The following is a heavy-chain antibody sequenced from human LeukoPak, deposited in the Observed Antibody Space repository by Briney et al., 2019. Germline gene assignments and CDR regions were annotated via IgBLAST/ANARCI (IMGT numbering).Heavy chain of an antibody. Sequence: NSSETLSLTCAVSGGSISSGGYSWSWIRQPPGKGLEWIGYIYHSGSTYYNPSLKSRVTISVDTSKNHFSLRLTSVTAADTAMYYCTRDGGIVVPHANAFDIWGQGTMVTVST. V-gene: IGHV4-30-2*01. J-gene: IGHJ3*02. D-gene: IGHD2-15*01. CDR3: TRDGGIVVPHANAFDI. CDR2: IYHSGST. CDR1: GGSISSGGYS.